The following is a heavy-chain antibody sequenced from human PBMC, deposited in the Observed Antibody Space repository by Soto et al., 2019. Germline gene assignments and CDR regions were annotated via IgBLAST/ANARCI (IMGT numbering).Heavy chain of an antibody. CDR2: ISGSGDTT. CDR1: GFTFSSCA. V-gene: IGHV3-23*01. Sequence: EVQLLESGGGLVQPGGSLRLSCAASGFTFSSCAITWVRQAPGKGLEWVLAISGSGDTTYYADSVKGRFTISRDTSKNKVYLQMNSLRVDDTAVYYCAKGNPGGSCYSGLDCWGQGTLVTVSS. CDR3: AKGNPGGSCYSGLDC. J-gene: IGHJ4*02. D-gene: IGHD2-15*01.